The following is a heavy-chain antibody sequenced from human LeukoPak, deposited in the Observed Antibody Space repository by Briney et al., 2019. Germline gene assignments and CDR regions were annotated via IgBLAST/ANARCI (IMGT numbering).Heavy chain of an antibody. CDR1: GFTVSSNY. V-gene: IGHV3-66*01. CDR3: ARDYNYYHSSGYWYYFDY. CDR2: IYSDGST. J-gene: IGHJ4*02. D-gene: IGHD3-22*01. Sequence: GGSLRLSCAASGFTVSSNYMSWVRQAPGKGLEWVSVIYSDGSTYYADSVKGRLTISRDNSKNTLYLQINSLRAGDTAVYYCARDYNYYHSSGYWYYFDYWGQGTLVTVSS.